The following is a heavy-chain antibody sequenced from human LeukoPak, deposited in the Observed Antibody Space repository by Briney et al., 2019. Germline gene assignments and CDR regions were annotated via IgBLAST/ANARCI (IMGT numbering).Heavy chain of an antibody. D-gene: IGHD3-3*01. CDR1: GGSISSSSYY. J-gene: IGHJ4*02. V-gene: IGHV4-39*01. CDR3: ARHDFDGYDFWSGYYKTVFDY. Sequence: TSETLSLTCTVSGGSISSSSYYWGWIRQPPGKGLEWIGSIYYSGSTYYNPSLKSRVTISVDTSKNQFSLKLSSVTAADTAVYYCARHDFDGYDFWSGYYKTVFDYWGQGTLVTVSS. CDR2: IYYSGST.